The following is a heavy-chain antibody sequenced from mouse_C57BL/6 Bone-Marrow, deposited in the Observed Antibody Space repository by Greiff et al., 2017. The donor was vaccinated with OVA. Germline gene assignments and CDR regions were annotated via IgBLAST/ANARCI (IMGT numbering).Heavy chain of an antibody. J-gene: IGHJ3*01. V-gene: IGHV1-81*01. CDR1: GYTFTSYG. Sequence: QVQLQQSGAELARPGASVKLSCKASGYTFTSYGISWVKQRTGQGLEWIGEIYPRSGNTYYNEKFKGKATLTADKSSSTAYMELRSLTSEDSAVDFCARERYDYDEGFAYWGQGTLVTVSA. CDR3: ARERYDYDEGFAY. CDR2: IYPRSGNT. D-gene: IGHD2-4*01.